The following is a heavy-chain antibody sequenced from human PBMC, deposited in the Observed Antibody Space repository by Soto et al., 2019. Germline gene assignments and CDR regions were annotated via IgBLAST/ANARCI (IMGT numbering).Heavy chain of an antibody. CDR2: INHSGST. CDR1: GGSFSGYY. Sequence: SETLSLTCAVYGGSFSGYYWSWIRQPPGKGLEWIGEINHSGSTNYNPSLKSRVTISVGTSKNQFSLKLSSVTAADTAVYYCARGVAAADYYYGMDVWGQGTTVTVSS. CDR3: ARGVAAADYYYGMDV. D-gene: IGHD6-13*01. V-gene: IGHV4-34*01. J-gene: IGHJ6*02.